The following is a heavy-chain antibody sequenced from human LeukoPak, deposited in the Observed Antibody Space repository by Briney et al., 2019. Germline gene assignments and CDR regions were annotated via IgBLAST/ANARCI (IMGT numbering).Heavy chain of an antibody. Sequence: GGSLRLSCAASGFTFSSYAMSWVRQAPGKGLEWVSAISGSGGSTYYADSVKGRFTISRDNSKNTLYLQMNSLRAEDTAVYYCAKDLITRVRGVMGYFDYWGQGTLVTVSS. V-gene: IGHV3-23*01. CDR2: ISGSGGST. CDR3: AKDLITRVRGVMGYFDY. J-gene: IGHJ4*02. D-gene: IGHD3-10*01. CDR1: GFTFSSYA.